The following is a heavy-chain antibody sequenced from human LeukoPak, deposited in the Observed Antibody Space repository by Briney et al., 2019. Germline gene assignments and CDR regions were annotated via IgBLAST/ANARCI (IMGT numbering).Heavy chain of an antibody. J-gene: IGHJ6*02. CDR3: ASQYYDFWSGYYTDYYYYYGMDV. CDR2: MNPNSGNT. D-gene: IGHD3-3*01. CDR1: GYTSTSYD. Sequence: GASVKVSCKASGYTSTSYDINWVRQATGQGLEWMGWMNPNSGNTGYAQKFQGRVTMTRNTSISTAYMELSSLRSEDTAVYYCASQYYDFWSGYYTDYYYYYGMDVWGQGTTVTVSS. V-gene: IGHV1-8*01.